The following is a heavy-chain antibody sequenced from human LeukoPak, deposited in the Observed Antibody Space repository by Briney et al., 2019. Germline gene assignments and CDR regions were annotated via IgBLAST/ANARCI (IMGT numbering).Heavy chain of an antibody. CDR2: INQDGSEK. J-gene: IGHJ4*02. Sequence: PGGSLRLSCAASGFTFSDYYMSWVRQAPGKGLEWVANINQDGSEKYYVDSAKGRFTISRDNAKNSLSLQMISLRDEDTALYYCARDGHPFDWWGQGTQVTVSS. CDR1: GFTFSDYY. V-gene: IGHV3-7*03. CDR3: ARDGHPFDW.